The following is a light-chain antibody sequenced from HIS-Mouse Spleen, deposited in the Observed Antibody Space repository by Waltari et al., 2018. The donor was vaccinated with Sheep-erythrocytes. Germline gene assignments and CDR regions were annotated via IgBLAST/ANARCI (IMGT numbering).Light chain of an antibody. CDR3: CSYAGSYNHV. CDR1: SSAVGGYNY. CDR2: DVS. Sequence: QSALTQPRSVSGSPGQSVTISCTGTSSAVGGYNYVSWYQQPPGKAPKPRNYDVSKRPSGVPDRFSGSKAGNTASLTISGLQAEDEADYYCCSYAGSYNHVFATGTKVTVL. J-gene: IGLJ1*01. V-gene: IGLV2-11*01.